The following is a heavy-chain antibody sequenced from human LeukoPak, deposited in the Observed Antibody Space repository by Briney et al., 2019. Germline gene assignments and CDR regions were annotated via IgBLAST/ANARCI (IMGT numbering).Heavy chain of an antibody. CDR1: GGSFSGYY. CDR2: INHSGST. V-gene: IGHV4-34*01. J-gene: IGHJ3*02. D-gene: IGHD3-22*01. CDR3: ESSGPPGGAFDI. Sequence: PSETLSLTCAVYGGSFSGYYWSWIRQPPGKGLEWIGEINHSGSTNYNPSLKSRVTISVDTSKNPFSLKLSSVTAADTAVYYCESSGPPGGAFDIWGQGTMVTVSS.